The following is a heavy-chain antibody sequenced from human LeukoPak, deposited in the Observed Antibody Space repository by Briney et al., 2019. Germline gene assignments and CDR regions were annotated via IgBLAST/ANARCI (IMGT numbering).Heavy chain of an antibody. D-gene: IGHD1-26*01. CDR1: GYTFTGYY. CDR3: ARSGSDAFDV. CDR2: IYPNSGDT. Sequence: ASVKVSWKASGYTFTGYYMHWVRQAPGQGLEWMGWIYPNSGDTKYAQKFQGRVTVTRDTSISTAFMEVSRLTSDDTAVYYCARSGSDAFDVWGQGTMVTVSS. V-gene: IGHV1-2*02. J-gene: IGHJ3*01.